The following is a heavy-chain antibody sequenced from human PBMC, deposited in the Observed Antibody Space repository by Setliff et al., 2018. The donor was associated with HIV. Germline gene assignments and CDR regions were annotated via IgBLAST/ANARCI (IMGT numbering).Heavy chain of an antibody. Sequence: GGSLRLSCVDSGFNFRGYWMGWVRQAPGQGLEWVASIKQDGSEIYYVDSVKGRFTISRDNAKNTLYLQMNSLRAEDTAVYYCARGGAMIVVVFDYWGQGTLVTVSS. CDR2: IKQDGSEI. J-gene: IGHJ4*02. CDR1: GFNFRGYW. CDR3: ARGGAMIVVVFDY. V-gene: IGHV3-7*01. D-gene: IGHD3-22*01.